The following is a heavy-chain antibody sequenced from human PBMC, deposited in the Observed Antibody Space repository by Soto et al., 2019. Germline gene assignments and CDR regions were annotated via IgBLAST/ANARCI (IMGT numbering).Heavy chain of an antibody. Sequence: QVQLQESGPGLVKPSETLSLTCTVSGGSISSYYWSWIRQPPGKGLEWIGYIYYSGSTNYNPSLKSRVTISVDTSKNQFSLKLSSVTAADTAVYYCARVWNYYDFWSGPQLPNWFDPWGQGTLVTVSS. D-gene: IGHD3-3*01. V-gene: IGHV4-59*01. CDR3: ARVWNYYDFWSGPQLPNWFDP. J-gene: IGHJ5*02. CDR2: IYYSGST. CDR1: GGSISSYY.